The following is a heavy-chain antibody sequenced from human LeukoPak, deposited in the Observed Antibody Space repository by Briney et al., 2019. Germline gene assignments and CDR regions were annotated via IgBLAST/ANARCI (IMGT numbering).Heavy chain of an antibody. V-gene: IGHV3-53*01. J-gene: IGHJ5*02. CDR3: VTYRQVMLPFEA. Sequence: PGGSLRLSCTVSGFTVSSNSMSWVRQAPGKGLEWVSFIYSDNTHYSDSVKGRFTISRDNSKSTLSLQMNSLRAEDTAIYYCVTYRQVMLPFEAWGQGTLVTVSS. CDR2: IYSDNT. D-gene: IGHD5-18*01. CDR1: GFTVSSNS.